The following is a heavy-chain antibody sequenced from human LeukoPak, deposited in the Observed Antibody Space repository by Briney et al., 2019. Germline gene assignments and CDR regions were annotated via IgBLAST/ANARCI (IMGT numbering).Heavy chain of an antibody. CDR3: TTDYYYDSSAMVDY. J-gene: IGHJ4*02. V-gene: IGHV3-15*01. D-gene: IGHD3-22*01. CDR1: GFTFSNAW. Sequence: GGSLRLSCAASGFTFSNAWMSWVRQAPGKGLEWVGRIKSKTDGGTTDYAAPVKGRFTISRDDSKNTLYLQMNSLKTEDTAVYYCTTDYYYDSSAMVDYWGQGTLVTVSS. CDR2: IKSKTDGGTT.